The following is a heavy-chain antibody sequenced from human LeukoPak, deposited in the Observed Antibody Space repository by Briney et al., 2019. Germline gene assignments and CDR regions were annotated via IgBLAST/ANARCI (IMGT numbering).Heavy chain of an antibody. D-gene: IGHD3-16*01. J-gene: IGHJ4*02. Sequence: SETLFLTCTVWGVSISSYYWTWIRQPPGKGLEWMGYIYYSGSTNYNPSLKSRVTISVDTSKNQFSLKLSSVTAAATAVYYCARAGFTAVVDYWGQGTLVTVSS. CDR2: IYYSGST. V-gene: IGHV4-59*01. CDR3: ARAGFTAVVDY. CDR1: GVSISSYY.